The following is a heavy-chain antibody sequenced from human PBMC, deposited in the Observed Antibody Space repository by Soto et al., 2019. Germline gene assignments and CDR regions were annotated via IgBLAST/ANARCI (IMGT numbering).Heavy chain of an antibody. CDR2: IIPIFGTA. V-gene: IGHV1-69*13. Sequence: SVKVSCKASGGTSSSYAISWVRQAPGQGLEWMGGIIPIFGTANYAQKFQGRVTITADESTSTAYMELSSLRSEDTAVYYCARVWQQMVRQSYYKWFDPWGQGTLVTVSS. D-gene: IGHD6-13*01. J-gene: IGHJ5*02. CDR3: ARVWQQMVRQSYYKWFDP. CDR1: GGTSSSYA.